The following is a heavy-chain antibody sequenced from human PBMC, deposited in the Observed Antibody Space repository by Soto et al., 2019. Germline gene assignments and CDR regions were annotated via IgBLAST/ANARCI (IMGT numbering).Heavy chain of an antibody. J-gene: IGHJ4*02. D-gene: IGHD6-13*01. Sequence: QVQLVQSGAEVKKPGASVKVSCKASGYTFTSYGISWVRQAPGQGLQWMGWISGYNGNTNYAQKLQGRVTMTTDTSTNTANMERRSLTSDATAVYYCARGGSRWYSDYWGQGTLVTVSS. CDR2: ISGYNGNT. CDR1: GYTFTSYG. V-gene: IGHV1-18*01. CDR3: ARGGSRWYSDY.